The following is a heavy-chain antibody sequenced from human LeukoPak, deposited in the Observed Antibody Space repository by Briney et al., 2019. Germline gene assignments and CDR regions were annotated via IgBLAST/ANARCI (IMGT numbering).Heavy chain of an antibody. CDR1: GFTFSSYG. D-gene: IGHD6-19*01. V-gene: IGHV3-23*01. CDR2: ISGSGGST. Sequence: GGSLRLSCAASGFTFSSYGMSWVRQAPGKGLEWVSAISGSGGSTYYADSVKGRFTISRDNSKNTLYLQMNSLRAEDTAVYYCAKDKFRSGWGIFDYWGQGTLVTVSS. J-gene: IGHJ4*02. CDR3: AKDKFRSGWGIFDY.